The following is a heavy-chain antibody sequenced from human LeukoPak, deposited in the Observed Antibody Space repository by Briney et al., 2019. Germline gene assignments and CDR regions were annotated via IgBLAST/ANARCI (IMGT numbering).Heavy chain of an antibody. CDR2: INHSGST. CDR3: ARASAALFGY. V-gene: IGHV4-34*01. J-gene: IGHJ4*02. Sequence: ADTLSLTCAVYGGSFSGYYWSWIRQPPGRGREWLGEINHSGSTNYNPALKSRVTISVDTSKNQFTLKLSSVSAADTAVYYCARASAALFGYWGQGTLVTVSS. CDR1: GGSFSGYY.